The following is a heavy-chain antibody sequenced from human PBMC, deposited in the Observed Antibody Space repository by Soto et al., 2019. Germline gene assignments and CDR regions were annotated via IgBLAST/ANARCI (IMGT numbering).Heavy chain of an antibody. V-gene: IGHV1-69*18. J-gene: IGHJ4*02. CDR1: GDNCRNNV. Sequence: QVQLVQAAPEVKQPGSSVKVSCKASGDNCRNNVIRWLRQAPGQGLEWMGTILPVLGTTNYPQKFKGRVTFTTDDSAGTAYMELRGLRSEDTAVYYCARDRALRGFDYWGQGTLVTVSS. CDR3: ARDRALRGFDY. CDR2: ILPVLGTT.